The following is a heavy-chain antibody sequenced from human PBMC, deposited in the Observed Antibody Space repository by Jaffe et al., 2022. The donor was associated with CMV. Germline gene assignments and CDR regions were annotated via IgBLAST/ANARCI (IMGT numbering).Heavy chain of an antibody. CDR3: ARGLAPYYETFGYHLGGLAY. D-gene: IGHD3-22*01. Sequence: QVQLVQSGAEVKKPGASVKVSCKASGYTFINYGISWVRQAPGQGLEWMGWVSPYNSNTDYPQKYQGRVTMTTDTSTNTAYMDLRSLRSDDTAVYYCARGLAPYYETFGYHLGGLAYWGQGTLVTVSS. J-gene: IGHJ4*02. CDR2: VSPYNSNT. V-gene: IGHV1-18*04. CDR1: GYTFINYG.